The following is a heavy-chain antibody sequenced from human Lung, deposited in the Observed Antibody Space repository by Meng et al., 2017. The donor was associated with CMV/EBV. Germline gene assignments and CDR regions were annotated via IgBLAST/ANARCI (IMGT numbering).Heavy chain of an antibody. J-gene: IGHJ4*02. V-gene: IGHV4-4*02. CDR2: IYHSGST. CDR1: SGSISSSNL. Sequence: SETLSLTCAVSSGSISSSNLWTWVRQVPGKGLEWIGEIYHSGSTNYNPSLKSRVTISVDKFKNQFSLKLGSVTAADTAVYYCARIERRRILKYCGSDCSTTDYWGQGXLVTVSS. D-gene: IGHD2-21*02. CDR3: ARIERRRILKYCGSDCSTTDY.